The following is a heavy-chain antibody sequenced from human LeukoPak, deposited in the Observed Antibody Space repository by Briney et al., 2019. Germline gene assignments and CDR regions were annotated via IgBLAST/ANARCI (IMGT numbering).Heavy chain of an antibody. CDR2: TYDSGSS. V-gene: IGHV4-59*01. CDR3: ARGWASSWYYFDF. J-gene: IGHJ4*02. Sequence: PSETLSLTCAVSGGSMRNYYWSWIRQPPGKGLEWIGYTYDSGSSSYNPSLRSRVSISIDTSKNQFSLNLSSVTAADTAVSYCARGWASSWYYFDFWGQGTLVTVSS. D-gene: IGHD2-2*01. CDR1: GGSMRNYY.